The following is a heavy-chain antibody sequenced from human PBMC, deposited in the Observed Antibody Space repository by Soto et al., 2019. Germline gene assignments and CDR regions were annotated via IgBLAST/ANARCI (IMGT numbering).Heavy chain of an antibody. J-gene: IGHJ4*02. V-gene: IGHV3-15*01. Sequence: EVQLVESGGGLVEPGGSIRLSCVASSGFTFTRAYMTWVRQAPGKGLEWVGRIKANQAGGTPDYATSVKGRFTSSRDDSKNTLYLEMTSLTSEDTSVYYCATVVVYPGSILYGAYWGQGVLVTVSS. CDR1: GFTFTRAY. CDR3: ATVVVYPGSILYGAY. CDR2: IKANQAGGTP. D-gene: IGHD2-8*02.